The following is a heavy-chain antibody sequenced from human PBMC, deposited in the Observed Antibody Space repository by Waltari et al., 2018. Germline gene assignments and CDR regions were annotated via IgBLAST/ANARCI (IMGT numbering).Heavy chain of an antibody. V-gene: IGHV3-74*01. CDR3: GSDLTGVQDF. J-gene: IGHJ4*02. D-gene: IGHD2-8*02. Sequence: EVQLVESGGGLVQSGGSLRLSCAASGFTFSHYWMRWVRQAPGKGLVWVSRSDTDGRTTDYADSVKGRFIISRDTARNTLYLQMNSLRAEDTAIYYCGSDLTGVQDFWGPGTLVTVSS. CDR1: GFTFSHYW. CDR2: SDTDGRTT.